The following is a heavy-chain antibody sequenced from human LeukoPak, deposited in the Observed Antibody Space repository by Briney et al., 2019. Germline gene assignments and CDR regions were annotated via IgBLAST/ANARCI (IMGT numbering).Heavy chain of an antibody. V-gene: IGHV1-8*03. Sequence: GASVKVSCKAPGYTFTSYDINWVRQATGQGLEWMGWMNPNSGNTGYAQKFQGRVTITRNTSISTAYMELSSLRSEDTAVYYCASPIAVTTAFDYWGQGTLVTVSS. D-gene: IGHD4-17*01. J-gene: IGHJ4*02. CDR3: ASPIAVTTAFDY. CDR1: GYTFTSYD. CDR2: MNPNSGNT.